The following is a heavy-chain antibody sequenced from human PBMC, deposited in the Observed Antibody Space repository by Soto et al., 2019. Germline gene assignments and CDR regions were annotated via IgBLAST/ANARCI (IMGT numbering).Heavy chain of an antibody. Sequence: QVQLVESGGGVVQPGRSLRLSCAASGFTFSSYGMHWVRQAPGKGLEWVAVIWYDGSNKYYADSVKGRFTISRDNSKNTLYLQMNSLRAEDTAVYYCAREVVVAAVGYYYYYGMDVWGQGPTVTVSS. V-gene: IGHV3-33*01. CDR1: GFTFSSYG. J-gene: IGHJ6*02. D-gene: IGHD2-15*01. CDR2: IWYDGSNK. CDR3: AREVVVAAVGYYYYYGMDV.